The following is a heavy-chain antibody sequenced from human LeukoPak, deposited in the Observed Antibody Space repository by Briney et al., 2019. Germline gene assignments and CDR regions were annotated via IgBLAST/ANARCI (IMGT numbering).Heavy chain of an antibody. J-gene: IGHJ4*02. D-gene: IGHD2-15*01. CDR3: ARGYCSGGSCYSGLFDY. V-gene: IGHV4-31*03. Sequence: SQTLSLTCTVSGGSISSGGYYWSWIRQHPGKGLEWIGYIYYSGSTYYNPSLKSRVTISVDTSKNQFSLKLSSVTAADTAVYYCARGYCSGGSCYSGLFDYWGQGTLVTASS. CDR1: GGSISSGGYY. CDR2: IYYSGST.